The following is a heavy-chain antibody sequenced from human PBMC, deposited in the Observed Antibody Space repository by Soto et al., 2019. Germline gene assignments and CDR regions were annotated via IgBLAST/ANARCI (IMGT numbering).Heavy chain of an antibody. J-gene: IGHJ4*02. CDR1: GYTFTSYG. CDR3: ARVAPIVVTGTPIDY. Sequence: QVQLVQSGAEVKKPGASVKVSCKASGYTFTSYGISWVRQAPGQGLEWVGWISAYNGNTNYAQKLQGRVTMTTDTSTSTAYMELRSLRSDDTAVYYCARVAPIVVTGTPIDYWGQGTLVTVSS. V-gene: IGHV1-18*04. D-gene: IGHD1-20*01. CDR2: ISAYNGNT.